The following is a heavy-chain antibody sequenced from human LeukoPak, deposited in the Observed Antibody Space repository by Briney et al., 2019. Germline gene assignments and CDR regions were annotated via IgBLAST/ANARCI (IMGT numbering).Heavy chain of an antibody. V-gene: IGHV3-23*01. CDR1: GFTFSSFA. D-gene: IGHD4-17*01. CDR2: VSASGSNT. Sequence: GGSLRLSCAASGFTFSSFAMSWVRQAPGRGLEWVSTVSASGSNTYSADSVKGRFTISRDDSKNTLYLQMNSLRAEDTAAYHCAKGRNEDGDAALNYWGQGTLVTVSS. CDR3: AKGRNEDGDAALNY. J-gene: IGHJ4*02.